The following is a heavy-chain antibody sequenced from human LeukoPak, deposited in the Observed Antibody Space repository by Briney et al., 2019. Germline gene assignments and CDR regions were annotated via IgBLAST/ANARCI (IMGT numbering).Heavy chain of an antibody. CDR3: ARDLLTDSSGYLRG. CDR2: ISAYNGNT. J-gene: IGHJ4*02. D-gene: IGHD3-22*01. CDR1: GYTFTSYG. Sequence: ASVKVSCKASGYTFTSYGISWVRQAPGQGLEWMGWISAYNGNTNYAQKLQGRATMTTDTSTSTAYMELRSLRSDDTAVYYCARDLLTDSSGYLRGWGQGTLVTVSS. V-gene: IGHV1-18*01.